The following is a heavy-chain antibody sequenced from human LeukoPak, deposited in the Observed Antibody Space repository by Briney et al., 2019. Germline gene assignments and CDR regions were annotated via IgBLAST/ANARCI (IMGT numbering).Heavy chain of an antibody. D-gene: IGHD3-10*01. Sequence: GGSLRLSCAASGFTFSSYGMHWVRQAPGKGLEWVAFIRYDGSNKYYADSVKGRFTISRDNSKNTLYLQMNSLRAEDTAVYYCAKDRSYGSGSYTPSRFDPWGQGTLVTVSS. CDR1: GFTFSSYG. J-gene: IGHJ5*02. CDR3: AKDRSYGSGSYTPSRFDP. V-gene: IGHV3-30*02. CDR2: IRYDGSNK.